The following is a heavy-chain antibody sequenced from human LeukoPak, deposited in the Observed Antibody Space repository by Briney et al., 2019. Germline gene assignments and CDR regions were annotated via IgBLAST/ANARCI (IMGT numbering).Heavy chain of an antibody. CDR2: INPNSGGT. CDR3: ARDLSGYSSSSGNDY. J-gene: IGHJ4*02. Sequence: ASVKVSCKASGYTFTGYYMHWVRQAPGQGFEWMGWINPNSGGTNYAQKFQGRVTMTRDTSTSTVYMELSSLRSEDTAVYYCARDLSGYSSSSGNDYWGQGTLVTVSS. V-gene: IGHV1-2*02. D-gene: IGHD6-6*01. CDR1: GYTFTGYY.